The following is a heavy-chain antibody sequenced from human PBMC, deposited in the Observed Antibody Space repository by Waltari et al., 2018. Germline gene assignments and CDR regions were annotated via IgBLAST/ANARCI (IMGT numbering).Heavy chain of an antibody. CDR3: ARQPLHSYGTRHFDY. CDR2: IYPGDSNT. D-gene: IGHD5-18*01. J-gene: IGHJ4*02. CDR1: GSPFPSYW. Sequence: EVQLVQSGAEVKKPGESLKIPCEGSGSPFPSYWIGWVRQMPGKGLEWMGVIYPGDSNTRYSPSFQSQVTISADKSISTAYLQWSSLKASDTAMYFCARQPLHSYGTRHFDYWGQGTLVTVSS. V-gene: IGHV5-51*01.